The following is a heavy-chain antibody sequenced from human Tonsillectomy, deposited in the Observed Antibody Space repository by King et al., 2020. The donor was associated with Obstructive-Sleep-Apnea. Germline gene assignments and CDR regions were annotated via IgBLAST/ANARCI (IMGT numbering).Heavy chain of an antibody. V-gene: IGHV4-39*07. CDR3: ARGSVVVPAALGGYYYYYGMDV. D-gene: IGHD2-2*01. CDR2: IYYIGST. J-gene: IGHJ6*02. CDR1: GGSISSSSYY. Sequence: LQLQESGPGLVKPSETLSLTCTVSGGSISSSSYYWGWIRQPPGKGLEWIGSIYYIGSTYYNPSLKSRVTISVDTSKNQFSLKLSSVTAADTAVYYCARGSVVVPAALGGYYYYYGMDVWGQGTTVTVSS.